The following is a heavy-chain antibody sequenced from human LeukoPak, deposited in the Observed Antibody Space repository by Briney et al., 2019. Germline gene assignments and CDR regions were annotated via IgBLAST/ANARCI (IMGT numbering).Heavy chain of an antibody. CDR3: AKSPLGAAAGTGWFDP. CDR1: GFTFSSYG. D-gene: IGHD6-13*01. CDR2: ISYDGSNK. Sequence: PGRSLRLSCAASGFTFSSYGMHWVRQAPGKGLVWVGVISYDGSNKYYADSVKGRFTISRDNSKNTLYLQMNSLRAEDTAVYYCAKSPLGAAAGTGWFDPWGQGTLVTVSS. J-gene: IGHJ5*02. V-gene: IGHV3-30*18.